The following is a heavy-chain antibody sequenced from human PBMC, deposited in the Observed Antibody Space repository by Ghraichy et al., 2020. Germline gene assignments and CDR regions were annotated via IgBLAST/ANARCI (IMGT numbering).Heavy chain of an antibody. V-gene: IGHV3-73*01. D-gene: IGHD4-17*01. CDR2: IRSKANSYAT. CDR1: GFTFSGSA. J-gene: IGHJ4*02. CDR3: TRGDYDLYY. Sequence: GVLRLSCAASGFTFSGSAMHWVRQASGKGLEWLGRIRSKANSYATAYAASVKGRFTMSRDDSQNTAYLQMNSLKTEDTAVYYCTRGDYDLYYWGQGTLVTVSS.